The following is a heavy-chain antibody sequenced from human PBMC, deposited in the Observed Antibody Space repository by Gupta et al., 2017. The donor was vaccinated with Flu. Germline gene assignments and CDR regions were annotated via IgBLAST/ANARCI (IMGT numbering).Heavy chain of an antibody. Sequence: EVQLVQSGAEVKKPGESLKISCKGSGYSFTSYWIGWVRQMPGKGLEWMGIIYPGDSDTRYSPSFQGQVTISADKSISTAYLQWSSLKASDTAMYYCARRYDFWTRKRDYNWFDPWGQGTLVTVSS. CDR1: GYSFTSYW. CDR2: IYPGDSDT. J-gene: IGHJ5*02. V-gene: IGHV5-51*03. D-gene: IGHD3-3*01. CDR3: ARRYDFWTRKRDYNWFDP.